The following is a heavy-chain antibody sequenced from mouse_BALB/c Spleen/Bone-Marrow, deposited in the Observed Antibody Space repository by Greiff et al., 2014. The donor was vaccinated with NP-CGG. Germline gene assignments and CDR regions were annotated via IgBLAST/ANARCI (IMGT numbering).Heavy chain of an antibody. CDR2: ISDGGSYT. Sequence: DVMLVESGGGLVKPGGFLKLSCAASGFTFSDYYMYWVRQTPEKRLEWVATISDGGSYTYYPDSVKGRFTISRDNVKNNLYLQMSSLKSEDTAMYYCARGPHDDDMDYWGQGTSVTVSS. CDR3: ARGPHDDDMDY. D-gene: IGHD2-3*01. V-gene: IGHV5-4*02. CDR1: GFTFSDYY. J-gene: IGHJ4*01.